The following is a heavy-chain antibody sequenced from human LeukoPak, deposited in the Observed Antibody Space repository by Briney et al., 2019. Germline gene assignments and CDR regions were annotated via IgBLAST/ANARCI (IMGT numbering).Heavy chain of an antibody. CDR3: AKDIAAVIPYNWFDP. Sequence: PGGSLRLSCAASGFTFSSYAMSWVRQAPGKGLEWVSAISGSGGSTYYADSVKGRFTISRDNSKNTLYLRMNSLRAEDTAVYYCAKDIAAVIPYNWFDPWGQGTLVTVSS. V-gene: IGHV3-23*01. CDR1: GFTFSSYA. CDR2: ISGSGGST. J-gene: IGHJ5*02. D-gene: IGHD6-13*01.